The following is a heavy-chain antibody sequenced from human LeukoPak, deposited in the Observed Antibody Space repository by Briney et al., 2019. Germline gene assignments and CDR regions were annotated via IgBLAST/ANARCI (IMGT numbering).Heavy chain of an antibody. D-gene: IGHD3-3*01. Sequence: SETLSLTCTVSGGSISNYYWSWIRQPPGKGLEWIGYIYYSGSTNYNPSLKSRVTISVDTSKNQFSLKLSSVTAADTAVYYCARDRLDYDFWSGYSDVWGKGTTVTVSS. CDR3: ARDRLDYDFWSGYSDV. CDR2: IYYSGST. CDR1: GGSISNYY. J-gene: IGHJ6*04. V-gene: IGHV4-59*12.